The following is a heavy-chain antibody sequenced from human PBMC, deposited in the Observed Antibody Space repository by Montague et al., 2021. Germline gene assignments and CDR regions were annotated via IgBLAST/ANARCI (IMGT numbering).Heavy chain of an antibody. V-gene: IGHV4-59*13. Sequence: SETPSLTCTVSGGSISSFYWSWIRQPPEKGLELIAYIYYSGSAGGTTNYNPSLKSRVTISVDSSKNQLSLQLTSVTTADTAVYYCARGRGNSYVSFDSWGQGTPISVSS. D-gene: IGHD5-18*01. CDR3: ARGRGNSYVSFDS. J-gene: IGHJ4*02. CDR1: GGSISSFY. CDR2: IYYSGSAGGTT.